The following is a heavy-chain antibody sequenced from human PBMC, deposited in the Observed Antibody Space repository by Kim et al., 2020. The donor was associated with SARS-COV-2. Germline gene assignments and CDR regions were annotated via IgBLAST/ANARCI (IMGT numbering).Heavy chain of an antibody. CDR2: ISYDGSRR. CDR1: GFTFSNYD. CDR3: AKVPYYYDRSGYYL. D-gene: IGHD3-22*01. V-gene: IGHV3-30*18. J-gene: IGHJ4*02. Sequence: GGSLRLSCATSGFTFSNYDMHWVHQAPGKGLEWVATISYDGSRRNYPDSVKGRFTISRDNSKNTVYLQMNSLRDEDTALYYCAKVPYYYDRSGYYLWGQGALVSVSS.